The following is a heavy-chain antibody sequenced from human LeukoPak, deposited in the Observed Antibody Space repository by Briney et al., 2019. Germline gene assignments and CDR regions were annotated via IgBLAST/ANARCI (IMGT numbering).Heavy chain of an antibody. CDR3: ARGTWEFFRRVLLPFDY. D-gene: IGHD6-19*01. Sequence: PSETLSLTCTVSGGSISSSSYYWGWIRQPPGKGLEWIGSIYYSGSTYYNPPLKSRVTISVDTSKNQFSLKLSSVTAADTAVFYGARGTWEFFRRVLLPFDYWGRETWAP. V-gene: IGHV4-39*01. J-gene: IGHJ4*02. CDR2: IYYSGST. CDR1: GGSISSSSYY.